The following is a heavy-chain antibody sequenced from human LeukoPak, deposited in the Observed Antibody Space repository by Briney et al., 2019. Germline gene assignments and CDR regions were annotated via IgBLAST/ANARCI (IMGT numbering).Heavy chain of an antibody. D-gene: IGHD3-22*01. Sequence: GGSLRLSCAASGFTFDDYGMNWVRQAPGQGLEWISYIDSSSATVYYADSVKGRFTVSRDNAKKSLYLQMNSLRVEDSAVYYCADTKTFYYETSSYPYYYYYYYMNVWGRGTTVTVSS. CDR1: GFTFDDYG. V-gene: IGHV3-48*01. J-gene: IGHJ6*03. CDR3: ADTKTFYYETSSYPYYYYYYYMNV. CDR2: IDSSSATV.